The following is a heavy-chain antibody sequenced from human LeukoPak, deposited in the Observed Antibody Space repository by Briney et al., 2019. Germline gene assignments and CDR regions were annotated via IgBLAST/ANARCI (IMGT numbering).Heavy chain of an antibody. V-gene: IGHV4-34*01. J-gene: IGHJ4*02. CDR2: IYHSGST. D-gene: IGHD6-13*01. CDR3: ARKAAAGIYYFDY. CDR1: GGSYSDYY. Sequence: PSETLSLTCGVYGGSYSDYYWSWTRQPPGKGLEWIGSIYHSGSTYYNPSLKSRVTMSVDTSKNQFSLKLSSVTAADTAVYYCARKAAAGIYYFDYWGQGTLVTVSS.